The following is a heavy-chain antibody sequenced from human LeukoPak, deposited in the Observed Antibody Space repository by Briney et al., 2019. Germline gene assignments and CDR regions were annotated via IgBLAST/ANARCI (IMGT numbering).Heavy chain of an antibody. Sequence: GGSLRLSCAASGFTFSSYAMSWVRQAPGKGLEYVSAISSNGGSTYYADSVKGRSTISRDNSKDTLYLQMSSLRAEDTAVYYCVKDAYYFDSTNYYYYFDYWGQGTLVTVSS. V-gene: IGHV3-64D*06. CDR1: GFTFSSYA. CDR2: ISSNGGST. J-gene: IGHJ4*02. D-gene: IGHD3-22*01. CDR3: VKDAYYFDSTNYYYYFDY.